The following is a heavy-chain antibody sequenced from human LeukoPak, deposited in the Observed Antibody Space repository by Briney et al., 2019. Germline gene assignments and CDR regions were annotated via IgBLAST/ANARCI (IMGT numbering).Heavy chain of an antibody. CDR1: GYTFTGYC. D-gene: IGHD2-15*01. V-gene: IGHV1-2*02. Sequence: ASVKVSCKASGYTFTGYCMHWVRQAPGQGLEWMGWINPNSGGTNYAQKFQGRVTMTRDTSISTAYMELSRLRSDDTAVYYCTFLGGGSFYPGYWGQGTLVTVSS. CDR2: INPNSGGT. CDR3: TFLGGGSFYPGY. J-gene: IGHJ4*02.